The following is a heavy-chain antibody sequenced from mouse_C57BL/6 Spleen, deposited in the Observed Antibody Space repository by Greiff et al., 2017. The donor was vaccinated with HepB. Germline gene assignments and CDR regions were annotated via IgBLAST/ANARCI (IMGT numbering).Heavy chain of an antibody. Sequence: EVKLMESGGGLVKPGGFLKLSCAASGFTFSDYGMHWVRQAPEKGLEWVAYISSGSSTIYYADTVKGRFTISRDNAKNTLFLQMTSLRSEDTAMYYCAMGYGRNYWGQGTTLTVSS. CDR3: AMGYGRNY. J-gene: IGHJ2*01. CDR2: ISSGSSTI. V-gene: IGHV5-17*01. D-gene: IGHD1-1*01. CDR1: GFTFSDYG.